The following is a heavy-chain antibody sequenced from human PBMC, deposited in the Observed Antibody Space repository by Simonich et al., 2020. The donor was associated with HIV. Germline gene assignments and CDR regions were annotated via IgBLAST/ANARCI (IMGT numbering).Heavy chain of an antibody. D-gene: IGHD4-17*01. J-gene: IGHJ4*02. CDR1: GGSFRRYY. CDR3: ARRHPTAVTTPYFDY. Sequence: QVQLQQWGAGLLKPSETLSLTCAVSGGSFRRYYWSWIRQPPGKGLEWLGEINHRGSTNYNPSLKSRVTISVDTSKNQFSLKLSSVTAADTAVYYCARRHPTAVTTPYFDYWGQGTLVTVSS. CDR2: INHRGST. V-gene: IGHV4-34*01.